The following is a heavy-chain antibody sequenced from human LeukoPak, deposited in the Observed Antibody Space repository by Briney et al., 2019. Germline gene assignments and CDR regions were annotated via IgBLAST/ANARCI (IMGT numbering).Heavy chain of an antibody. V-gene: IGHV3-21*01. D-gene: IGHD5-24*01. CDR3: ARDGYRGLNYYYMDV. CDR1: GFTFSSYS. J-gene: IGHJ6*03. CDR2: ISSSSSYI. Sequence: PGGSLRLSCAASGFTFSSYSMNWVRQAPGKGLEWVSSISSSSSYIYYADSVKGRFTISRDNAKNSLYLQMNSLRAEDTAVYYCARDGYRGLNYYYMDVWGKGTTVTISS.